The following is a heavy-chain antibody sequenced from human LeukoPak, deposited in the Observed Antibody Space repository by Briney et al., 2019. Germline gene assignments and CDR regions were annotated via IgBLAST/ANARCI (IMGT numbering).Heavy chain of an antibody. J-gene: IGHJ4*02. Sequence: PGRSLRLSCAASGFTFGSYAMHWVRQAPGKGLEWVAVISYDGSNKYYADSVKGRFTISRDNSKNTLYLQMNSLRAEDTAVYYCARDDGSRIFDYRGQGTLVTVSS. D-gene: IGHD2-2*03. CDR1: GFTFGSYA. V-gene: IGHV3-30-3*01. CDR2: ISYDGSNK. CDR3: ARDDGSRIFDY.